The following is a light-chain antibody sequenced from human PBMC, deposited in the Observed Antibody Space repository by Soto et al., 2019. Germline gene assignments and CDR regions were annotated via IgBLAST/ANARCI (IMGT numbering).Light chain of an antibody. CDR1: QSLIHSDGNTY. V-gene: IGKV2-30*02. CDR3: MQGRHWPYT. CDR2: HVS. J-gene: IGKJ3*01. Sequence: DVVVTQSPLSLPVTLGQPASISCRSSQSLIHSDGNTYLHWFQQRPGQSPRRLIYHVSTRDSGVPDRFSDSGSGTDFTLEISRVEAEDVGVYYCMQGRHWPYTFGPGTTVDIK.